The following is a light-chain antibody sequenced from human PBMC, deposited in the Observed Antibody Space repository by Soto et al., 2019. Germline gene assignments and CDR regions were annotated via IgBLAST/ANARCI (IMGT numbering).Light chain of an antibody. Sequence: QSALTQPASVSGSPGQSITISCTGTSSDVGAYNYVPWYQQHPGKAPKLMIYEVSSRPSGVSNRFSGSKSGNTASLTISGLQAEDEADYYCASYTSSSTWVFGGGTQLTVL. CDR2: EVS. CDR1: SSDVGAYNY. J-gene: IGLJ7*01. V-gene: IGLV2-14*01. CDR3: ASYTSSSTWV.